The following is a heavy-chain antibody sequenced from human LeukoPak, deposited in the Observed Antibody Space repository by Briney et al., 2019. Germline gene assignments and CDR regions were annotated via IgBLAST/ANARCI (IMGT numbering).Heavy chain of an antibody. CDR1: GFTFSSYW. D-gene: IGHD1-26*01. CDR3: GGAKWWRGAFDI. J-gene: IGHJ3*02. V-gene: IGHV3-74*01. CDR2: INSDGSST. Sequence: PGGSLRLSCAASGFTFSSYWMHWVRQAPGKGLVWVSRINSDGSSTSYADSVKGRFTISRDNAKNTLYLQMNSLRAEDTAVYYCGGAKWWRGAFDIWGQGTMVTVSS.